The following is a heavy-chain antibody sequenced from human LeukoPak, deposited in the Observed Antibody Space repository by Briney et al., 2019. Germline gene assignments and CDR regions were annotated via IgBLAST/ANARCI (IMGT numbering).Heavy chain of an antibody. D-gene: IGHD2/OR15-2a*01. CDR3: ALSKAYYFDY. Sequence: GGALRLSCAASGFTFSSYGMHWVRQAPGKGLEWVAFIRYDGSNKYYADSVKGRFTISRDNSKNTLYLQMNSLRAEDTAVYYCALSKAYYFDYWGQGTLVTVSS. V-gene: IGHV3-30*02. J-gene: IGHJ4*02. CDR2: IRYDGSNK. CDR1: GFTFSSYG.